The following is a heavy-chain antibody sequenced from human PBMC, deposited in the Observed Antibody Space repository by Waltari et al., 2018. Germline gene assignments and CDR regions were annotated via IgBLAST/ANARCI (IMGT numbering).Heavy chain of an antibody. Sequence: QVQLVGSGGGVVQAGKALRLSCSVSGFTFSVHGMHWVRQVPGKGLEWVAIIWSDGSNTYFLESVKGRFTISRDNSKNTLYLQMDSLRAEDTGVYYCARDLMLRSFYYYGLDVWGQGTTVTVSS. J-gene: IGHJ6*02. CDR1: GFTFSVHG. D-gene: IGHD3-10*01. CDR3: ARDLMLRSFYYYGLDV. CDR2: IWSDGSNT. V-gene: IGHV3-33*08.